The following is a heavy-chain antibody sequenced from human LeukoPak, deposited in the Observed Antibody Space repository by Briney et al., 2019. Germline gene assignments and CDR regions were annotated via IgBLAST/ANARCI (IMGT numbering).Heavy chain of an antibody. Sequence: GGSLRLSCAAFGFTFSDYYMNWIRQAPGKGLEWISYISSSSDYTTYADSVKGRFTISRDNSKNSLYLQMNSLRAEDSAVYYCARDPPGDGGVTLDYWGQGTLVTVSS. CDR3: ARDPPGDGGVTLDY. D-gene: IGHD2-8*02. J-gene: IGHJ4*02. CDR1: GFTFSDYY. CDR2: ISSSSDYT. V-gene: IGHV3-11*05.